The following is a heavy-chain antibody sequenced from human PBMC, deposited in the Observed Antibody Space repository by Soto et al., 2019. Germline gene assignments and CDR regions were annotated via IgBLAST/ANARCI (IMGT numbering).Heavy chain of an antibody. Sequence: ASVKVSCKASGYTFSSYGISWVRQAPGQGLEWMGWISGYNGNTNFAQNLQGRVTMTTDTPTSTAIMELRSLRSDDTAVYYCASFLDCSISSFSFPSRFHIRGYYYYYGMDVWGQGTTVTVSS. CDR1: GYTFSSYG. CDR2: ISGYNGNT. CDR3: ASFLDCSISSFSFPSRFHIRGYYYYYGMDV. V-gene: IGHV1-18*01. J-gene: IGHJ6*02. D-gene: IGHD2-2*01.